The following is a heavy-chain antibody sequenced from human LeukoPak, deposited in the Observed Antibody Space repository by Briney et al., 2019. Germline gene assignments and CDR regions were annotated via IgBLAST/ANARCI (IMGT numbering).Heavy chain of an antibody. CDR3: ATFLPLGYYFDY. D-gene: IGHD2/OR15-2a*01. V-gene: IGHV3-48*03. CDR2: ISSSGSTI. Sequence: GGSLRLSCAASGFTFSSYEMNWVRQAPGKGLEWVSYISSSGSTIYYADSVKGRFTISRDNAKNSLYLQMNSLRAEDTAVYYCATFLPLGYYFDYWGQGTLVTVSS. CDR1: GFTFSSYE. J-gene: IGHJ4*02.